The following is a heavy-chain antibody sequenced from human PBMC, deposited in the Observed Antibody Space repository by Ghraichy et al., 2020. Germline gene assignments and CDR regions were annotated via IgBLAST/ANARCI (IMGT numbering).Heavy chain of an antibody. J-gene: IGHJ4*02. CDR3: ATPLSLRDCGGDCSSFDY. CDR2: ISGSGDGT. V-gene: IGHV3-23*01. D-gene: IGHD2-21*02. Sequence: GGSLRLSCAASGLTFRGNTMTWVRQAPGKGLEWVAGISGSGDGTSYADSVKGRFTMSRDNSKNTVYLQMNGLGAEDTAVYYCATPLSLRDCGGDCSSFDYWGQGTLVTVSS. CDR1: GLTFRGNT.